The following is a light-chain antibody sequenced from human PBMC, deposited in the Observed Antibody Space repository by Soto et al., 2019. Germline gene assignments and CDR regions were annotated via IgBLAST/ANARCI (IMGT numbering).Light chain of an antibody. CDR2: DVS. CDR1: QSVSSY. J-gene: IGKJ4*01. CDR3: QQSTNWPPLLS. Sequence: ESVLTQSPATLSLSPGERATLSCRASQSVSSYLAWYQQKPGQAPRLLMYDVSNRATGIPARFSGSGSGTDFTLTISSLEPEDFAVYYCQQSTNWPPLLSFGGGTKVEIK. V-gene: IGKV3-11*01.